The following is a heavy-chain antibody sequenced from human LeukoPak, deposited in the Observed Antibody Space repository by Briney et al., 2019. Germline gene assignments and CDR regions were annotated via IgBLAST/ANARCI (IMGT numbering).Heavy chain of an antibody. J-gene: IGHJ4*02. D-gene: IGHD6-19*01. CDR3: ARDPGYSSGWPSYYFDY. CDR2: INPNSGGT. V-gene: IGHV1-2*02. CDR1: GYTFTGYY. Sequence: ASVKVSCKASGYTFTGYYMHWVRQAPGQGLEWMGWINPNSGGTNYAQKFQGRVTMTRDTSISTAYMELSRLRSDDTAVYYCARDPGYSSGWPSYYFDYWGQGTLVTVSS.